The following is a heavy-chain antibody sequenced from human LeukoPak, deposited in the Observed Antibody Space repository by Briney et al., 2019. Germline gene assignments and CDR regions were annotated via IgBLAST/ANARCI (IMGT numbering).Heavy chain of an antibody. V-gene: IGHV4-59*12. D-gene: IGHD3-10*01. Sequence: SETLSPTCTVSGGSLSSYSWSWIRHPPGKGLEWIGYIYYSGRTVYNPSLKSRVTISLDTSKNQFSLKLSSVTAADTAVYYCASDYGSGSYRFDFWGQGTLVSVSS. CDR2: IYYSGRT. CDR1: GGSLSSYS. CDR3: ASDYGSGSYRFDF. J-gene: IGHJ4*02.